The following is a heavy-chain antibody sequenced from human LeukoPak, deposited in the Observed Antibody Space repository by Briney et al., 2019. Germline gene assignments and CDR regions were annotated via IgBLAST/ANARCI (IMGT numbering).Heavy chain of an antibody. J-gene: IGHJ4*02. CDR2: IYPGDSDT. Sequence: GESLKISCKVSGYSFTTYWIGWVRQMPGKGLEWMGTIYPGDSDTKYSPSFQGQVTISGDKSISTAYLQWSSLKASDTAVYYCARRSGGTSDYWGQGTLVTVSS. V-gene: IGHV5-51*01. CDR3: ARRSGGTSDY. CDR1: GYSFTTYW. D-gene: IGHD3-3*01.